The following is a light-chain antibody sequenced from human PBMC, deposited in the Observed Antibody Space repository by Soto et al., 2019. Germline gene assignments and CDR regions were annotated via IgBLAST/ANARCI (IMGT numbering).Light chain of an antibody. CDR3: QQSYSNPIT. CDR2: AAS. V-gene: IGKV1-39*01. Sequence: DIQMTQSPSSLSASVGDRVTITCRASQSITNYLNWYQQKPGKAPKLLIYAASSLQSGVPSRFSGSGSGTDFTLTISSLQPEDFATYYCQQSYSNPITFGRGTRLETK. CDR1: QSITNY. J-gene: IGKJ5*01.